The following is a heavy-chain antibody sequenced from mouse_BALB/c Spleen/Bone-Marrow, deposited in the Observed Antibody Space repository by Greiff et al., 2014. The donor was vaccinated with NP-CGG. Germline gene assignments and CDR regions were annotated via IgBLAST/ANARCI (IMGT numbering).Heavy chain of an antibody. J-gene: IGHJ4*01. CDR1: GFTFSKYG. D-gene: IGHD2-1*01. Sequence: EVKLQQSGGDLVKPGGSLKLSCEASGFTFSKYGMPWVRQTPGKRLEWVGNISTGGSNTNYTDNVKGRFTISRDNAKNTLYLQMSSLKSEDTALYYCTRQYGNFGVLDYWGQGTSVTVSS. CDR3: TRQYGNFGVLDY. CDR2: ISTGGSNT. V-gene: IGHV5-6*01.